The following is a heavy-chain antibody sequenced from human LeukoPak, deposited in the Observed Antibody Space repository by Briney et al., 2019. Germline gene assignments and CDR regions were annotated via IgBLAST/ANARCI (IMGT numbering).Heavy chain of an antibody. D-gene: IGHD4-11*01. CDR2: IYHSGST. J-gene: IGHJ5*02. V-gene: IGHV4-34*01. CDR3: ASKYSGFDP. CDR1: GGSFSGYY. Sequence: PSETLSLTCAVYGGSFSGYYWSWIRQPPGKGLEWIGEIYHSGSTNYNPSLKSRVTISVDKSKNQFSLKLSSVTAADTAVYYCASKYSGFDPWGQGTLVTVSS.